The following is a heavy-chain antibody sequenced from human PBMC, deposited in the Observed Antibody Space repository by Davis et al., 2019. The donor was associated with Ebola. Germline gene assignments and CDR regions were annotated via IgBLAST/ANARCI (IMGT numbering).Heavy chain of an antibody. CDR3: AGGYYDSSGPQFPYGMDV. V-gene: IGHV7-4-1*02. CDR2: INTNTGNP. Sequence: ASVKVSCKASGYTFTSYGMSWVRQAPGQGLEWMGWINTNTGNPTYAQGFTGRFVFSLDTSVSTAYLQISSLKAEDTAVYYCAGGYYDSSGPQFPYGMDVWGQGTTVTVSS. D-gene: IGHD3-22*01. CDR1: GYTFTSYG. J-gene: IGHJ6*02.